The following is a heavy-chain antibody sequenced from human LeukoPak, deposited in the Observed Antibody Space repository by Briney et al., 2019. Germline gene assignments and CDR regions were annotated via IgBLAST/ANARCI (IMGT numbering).Heavy chain of an antibody. D-gene: IGHD3-16*01. J-gene: IGHJ4*02. CDR2: IDPSDSYT. CDR3: ARLFPSHGGPDY. CDR1: GYRFTSYW. Sequence: GESLRTSCKGSGYRFTSYWISWVRQMPGKGREWMGRIDPSDSYTNYSPSFQGYVTISADKSISTAYLQWSSLKASDTAMYYCARLFPSHGGPDYWGQGTLVTVSS. V-gene: IGHV5-10-1*01.